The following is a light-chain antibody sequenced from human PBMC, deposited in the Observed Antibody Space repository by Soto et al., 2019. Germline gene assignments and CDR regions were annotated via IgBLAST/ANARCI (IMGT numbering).Light chain of an antibody. J-gene: IGKJ5*01. CDR3: QQYSYLPMT. CDR1: QSVSSSY. CDR2: GAT. Sequence: EIVLTQSPGTLSLSPCERATLSCRASQSVSSSYLAWYQQKPGQAPRLLIYGATSRATGTPDRFSGSASGTDFTLTISRLEPEDFAVNFCQQYSYLPMTFGQGTRLEIK. V-gene: IGKV3-20*01.